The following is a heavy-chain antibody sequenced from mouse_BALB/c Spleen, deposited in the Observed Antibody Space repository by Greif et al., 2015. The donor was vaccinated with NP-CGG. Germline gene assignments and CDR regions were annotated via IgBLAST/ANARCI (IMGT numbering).Heavy chain of an antibody. J-gene: IGHJ2*01. Sequence: DVQLVESGGGLVKPGGSLKLSCAASEFTFSDYYMYWVRQTPEKRLEWVATISDGGSYTYYPDSVKGRFTISRDNAKNNLYLQMSSLKSEDTAMYYCASGSSFNYWGQGTTLTVSS. V-gene: IGHV5-4*02. CDR2: ISDGGSYT. CDR1: EFTFSDYY. D-gene: IGHD1-1*01. CDR3: ASGSSFNY.